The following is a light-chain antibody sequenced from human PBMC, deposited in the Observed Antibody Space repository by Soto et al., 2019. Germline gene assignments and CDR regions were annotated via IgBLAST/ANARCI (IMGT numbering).Light chain of an antibody. J-gene: IGKJ1*01. CDR2: KAS. CDR1: QSISSW. Sequence: DIQMTQSPSTLSASVGDRVTITCRASQSISSWLAWYQQKPGKAPKVLIYKASTLGSGAPSRFSGSGSGTEFTLTISSLQPDDVATYYCQQYNSYWTFGQGTKV. CDR3: QQYNSYWT. V-gene: IGKV1-5*03.